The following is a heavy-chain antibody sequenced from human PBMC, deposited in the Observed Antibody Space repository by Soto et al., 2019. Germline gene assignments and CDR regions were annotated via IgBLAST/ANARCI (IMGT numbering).Heavy chain of an antibody. CDR1: GFTFSSYA. V-gene: IGHV3-23*01. D-gene: IGHD1-26*01. J-gene: IGHJ4*02. CDR2: ISGSGGST. Sequence: EVQLLESGGGLVQPEGSLRLSCAASGFTFSSYAMSWVRQAPGKGLEWVSVISGSGGSTYYADSVKGRFTISRDNSKNTLYLQMNSLRAEDTAVYYCAKRAWGYFYFDYWGQGTLVTVSS. CDR3: AKRAWGYFYFDY.